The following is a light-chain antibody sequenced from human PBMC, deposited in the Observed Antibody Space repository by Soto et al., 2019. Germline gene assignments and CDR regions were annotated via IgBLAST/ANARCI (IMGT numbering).Light chain of an antibody. Sequence: QSVLTQPPSVSAAPGEKVTISCSGSSSNIGRNYVSWYQQLPGSAPKLLIYENDRRPSGIPDRFSGSKSGTAATLCITGLQTGDEAEYYCGAWDRGLKAGVFGGGTKLTVL. CDR2: END. CDR3: GAWDRGLKAGV. J-gene: IGLJ3*02. V-gene: IGLV1-51*02. CDR1: SSNIGRNY.